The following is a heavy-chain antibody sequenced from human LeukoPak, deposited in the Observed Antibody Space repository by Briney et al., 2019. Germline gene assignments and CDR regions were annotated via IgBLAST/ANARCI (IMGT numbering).Heavy chain of an antibody. CDR3: ARGVHTAFDI. CDR1: GGSISSSSYY. Sequence: SETLSLTCTVSGGSISSSSYYWGWIRQPPGKELEWIGNIYYSGSTYYNPSLKSRVTISVDRSKNQFSLKLSSVTAADTAVYYCARGVHTAFDIWGQGTMVTVSS. V-gene: IGHV4-39*07. CDR2: IYYSGST. J-gene: IGHJ3*02.